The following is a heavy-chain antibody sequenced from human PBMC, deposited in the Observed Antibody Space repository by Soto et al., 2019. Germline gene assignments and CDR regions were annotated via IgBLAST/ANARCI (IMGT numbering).Heavy chain of an antibody. CDR3: ARDRSTYGDYPFDY. D-gene: IGHD4-17*01. CDR1: GFTFSSYD. J-gene: IGHJ4*02. V-gene: IGHV3-48*02. Sequence: EVQLVESGGGLVQPGGSLRLSCAASGFTFSSYDMNWVRQAPGKGLEWVSYISSSSSTIYSADSVKGRFTISRDNAKNSLYLQMNSLRDEDTAVYYCARDRSTYGDYPFDYWGQGTLVTVSS. CDR2: ISSSSSTI.